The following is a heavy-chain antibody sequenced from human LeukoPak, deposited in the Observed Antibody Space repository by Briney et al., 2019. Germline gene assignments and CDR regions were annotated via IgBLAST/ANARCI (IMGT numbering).Heavy chain of an antibody. J-gene: IGHJ4*02. CDR3: ASLFRDVGATSSWDNY. CDR2: INPNSGGT. V-gene: IGHV1-2*02. Sequence: GESLKISCKASGYTFTGYYMHWVRQAPGQGVEWMGWINPNSGGTNYAQKFQGRVTMTRDTSISTAYMELSRLRSDDTAVYYCASLFRDVGATSSWDNYGGQGTLVTVSS. CDR1: GYTFTGYY. D-gene: IGHD1-26*01.